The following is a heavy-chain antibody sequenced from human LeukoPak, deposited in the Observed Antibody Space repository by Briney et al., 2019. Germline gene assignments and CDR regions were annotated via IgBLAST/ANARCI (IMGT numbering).Heavy chain of an antibody. CDR2: ISWDGGST. J-gene: IGHJ6*03. CDR1: GFTFDDYT. V-gene: IGHV3-43*01. Sequence: GGSLRLSCAASGFTFDDYTMHWVRQAPGKGLEWVSLISWDGGSTYYADSVKGRFTISRDNSKNSLYLQMNSLRTEDTALYYCAKAGRHYYYYYTDVWGKGTTVTVSS. CDR3: AKAGRHYYYYYTDV.